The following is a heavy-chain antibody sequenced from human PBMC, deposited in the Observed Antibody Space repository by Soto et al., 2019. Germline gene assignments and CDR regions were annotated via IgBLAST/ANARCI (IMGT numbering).Heavy chain of an antibody. CDR2: INPDSGVT. J-gene: IGHJ6*02. CDR3: ARGGGGSCCLYYYYYGMDV. V-gene: IGHV1-2*02. CDR1: EYSFTGYY. D-gene: IGHD2-15*01. Sequence: QVQLVQSGAEVKKPGASVMVSCKASEYSFTGYYLHWVRQAPGQGLEWMGWINPDSGVTNYAQDFQGRVTMTRDTSIDTAYMELSRLTSDDTAVYYCARGGGGSCCLYYYYYGMDVWGQGTTVTVSS.